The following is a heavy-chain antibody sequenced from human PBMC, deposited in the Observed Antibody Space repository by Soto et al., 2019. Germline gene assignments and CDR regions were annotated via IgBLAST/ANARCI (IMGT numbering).Heavy chain of an antibody. CDR2: IYYSGST. V-gene: IGHV4-61*01. J-gene: IGHJ6*02. D-gene: IGHD5-18*01. CDR3: ARDGVDTAMQYYYGMNV. CDR1: GGSVSSGSYY. Sequence: SETLSLTCTVSGGSVSSGSYYWSWIRQPPGKGLEWIGYIYYSGSTNYNPSLKSRVTISVDTSKNQFSLKLSSVTAADTAVYYCARDGVDTAMQYYYGMNVWGQGTTVTVS.